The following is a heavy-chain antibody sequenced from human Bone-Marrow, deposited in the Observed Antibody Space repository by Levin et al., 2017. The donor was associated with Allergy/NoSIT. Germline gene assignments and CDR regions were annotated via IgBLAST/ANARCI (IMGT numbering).Heavy chain of an antibody. V-gene: IGHV4-4*02. Sequence: SETLSLTCAVSNKSISDSNWWSWVRQPPGKGLEWIGEVHHSGNTNYKPSLRSRVTISVDKSNNQISLNLRSVTAADTAVYYCARSRRVTVFRDVIRDHYYMDAWGSGTTVTVSS. CDR2: VHHSGNT. D-gene: IGHD3-10*01. J-gene: IGHJ6*03. CDR3: ARSRRVTVFRDVIRDHYYMDA. CDR1: NKSISDSNW.